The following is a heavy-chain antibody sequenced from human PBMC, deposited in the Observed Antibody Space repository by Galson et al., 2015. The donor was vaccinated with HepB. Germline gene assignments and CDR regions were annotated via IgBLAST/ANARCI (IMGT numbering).Heavy chain of an antibody. CDR1: GFTFSSYW. CDR2: INSVGSST. Sequence: SLRLSCAASGFTFSSYWMHWVRQAPGKGLVCVSRINSVGSSTNYADSVKGRFTISRDNAKNTLYLQMNSLRAEDTAVYYCARGDYDFWSGHYTGEGYFYYGMDVWGQGTTVTVSS. J-gene: IGHJ6*02. V-gene: IGHV3-74*01. CDR3: ARGDYDFWSGHYTGEGYFYYGMDV. D-gene: IGHD3-3*01.